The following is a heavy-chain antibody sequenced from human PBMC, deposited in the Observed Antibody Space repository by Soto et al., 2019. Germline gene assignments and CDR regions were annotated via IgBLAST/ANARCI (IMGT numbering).Heavy chain of an antibody. J-gene: IGHJ6*03. CDR3: VTARRAARPVSYIDV. D-gene: IGHD6-6*01. V-gene: IGHV1-18*01. Sequence: ASVKVSCKASGYTFTSYGISWVRQAPGQGLEWMGWISAYNGNTNYAQKLQGRVTMTTDTSTSTAYMELRSLRSDDTAVYYCVTARRAARPVSYIDVWDKGTTVTVSS. CDR1: GYTFTSYG. CDR2: ISAYNGNT.